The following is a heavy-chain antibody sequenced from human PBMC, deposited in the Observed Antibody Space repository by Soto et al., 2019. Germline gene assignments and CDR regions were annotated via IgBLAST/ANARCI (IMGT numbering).Heavy chain of an antibody. J-gene: IGHJ3*02. D-gene: IGHD1-26*01. V-gene: IGHV1-69*04. CDR1: GYTFTSYG. CDR2: IIPILGIA. Sequence: ASVKVSCKASGYTFTSYGISWVRQAPGQGLEWMGRIIPILGIANYAQKFQGRVTITADKSTSTAYMELSSLRSEDTAVYYCARLIVGATTNAFDIWGQGTMVTVSS. CDR3: ARLIVGATTNAFDI.